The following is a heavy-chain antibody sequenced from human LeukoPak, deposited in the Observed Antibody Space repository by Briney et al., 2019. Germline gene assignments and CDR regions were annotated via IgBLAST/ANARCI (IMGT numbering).Heavy chain of an antibody. J-gene: IGHJ6*03. V-gene: IGHV1-24*01. CDR1: GYTLTELS. D-gene: IGHD3-3*01. CDR2: FDPEDGET. Sequence: ASVKVSCKVSGYTLTELSMHWVRQAPGKGLGWKGGFDPEDGETIYAQKFQGRVTMTEDTSTDTAYMELSSLRSEDTAVYYCAAGRITIFGVVSYYMDVWGKGTTVTVSS. CDR3: AAGRITIFGVVSYYMDV.